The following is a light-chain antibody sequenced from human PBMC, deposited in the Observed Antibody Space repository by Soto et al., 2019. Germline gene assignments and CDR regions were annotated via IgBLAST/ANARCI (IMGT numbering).Light chain of an antibody. CDR3: QHYGYSRWT. J-gene: IGKJ1*01. CDR1: LTGNNNY. CDR2: GVY. V-gene: IGKV3-20*01. Sequence: IVLTQSPGTLSLSPGERATLSCRASLTGNNNYLAWYQHKSGQAPRLLIYGVYTRATGIPDRFTGSGSGTEFTLTITRLEPKDSAVYFCQHYGYSRWTFGQGTKVEIK.